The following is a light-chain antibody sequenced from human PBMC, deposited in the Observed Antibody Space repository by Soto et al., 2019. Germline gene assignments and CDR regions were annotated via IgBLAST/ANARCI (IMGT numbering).Light chain of an antibody. V-gene: IGKV1-5*03. J-gene: IGKJ4*01. CDR3: QQYNSYSLT. Sequence: DIQMTQSPSTLSASVGDRVTITCRASQSISSWLAWYQQKPGKAPKLLIFKASSLESGVPSRFSGSGSGTEFTLTISSLQPDDFATYYCQQYNSYSLTFGGGTKVEIK. CDR1: QSISSW. CDR2: KAS.